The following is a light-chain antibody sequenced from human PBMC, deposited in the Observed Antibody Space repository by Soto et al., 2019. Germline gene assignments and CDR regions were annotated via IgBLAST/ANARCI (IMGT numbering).Light chain of an antibody. CDR3: QQSYSTRGYT. Sequence: DIQMTQSPSSLSASVGDRVTITCRASQSISSYLYWYQQKPGKAPKLLIYAASSLQSGVPSRFSGSGSGTDFTLTISSLQPEDFATYYCQQSYSTRGYTFGQGTKLEIK. V-gene: IGKV1-39*01. CDR1: QSISSY. J-gene: IGKJ2*01. CDR2: AAS.